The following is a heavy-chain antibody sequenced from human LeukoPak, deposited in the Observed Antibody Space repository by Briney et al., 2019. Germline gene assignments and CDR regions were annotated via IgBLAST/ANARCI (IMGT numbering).Heavy chain of an antibody. V-gene: IGHV1-2*02. CDR3: ARPLTTSGWYFDL. CDR1: GYTFTGFY. J-gene: IGHJ2*01. Sequence: ASVKLSCKASGYTFTGFYIHWVRQAPGQGLEWMGWINPNSGGTNYAQKFQDRVTMTRDTSISTAYMELSSLKSDDTAVYYCARPLTTSGWYFDLWGRGTLVTVSS. D-gene: IGHD1-14*01. CDR2: INPNSGGT.